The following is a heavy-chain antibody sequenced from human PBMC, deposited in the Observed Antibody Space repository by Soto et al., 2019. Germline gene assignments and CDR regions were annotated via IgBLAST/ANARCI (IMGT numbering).Heavy chain of an antibody. Sequence: SVKVSFQSAGCTFTSYGISWVRQAPGQGLEWMGWISAYNGNTNYAQKLQGRVTMTTDTSTSTAYMELRSLRSDDTAVYYCARGSSTHGMDVWGQGTTVTVS. V-gene: IGHV1-18*04. J-gene: IGHJ6*02. CDR2: ISAYNGNT. CDR3: ARGSSTHGMDV. D-gene: IGHD2-2*01. CDR1: GCTFTSYG.